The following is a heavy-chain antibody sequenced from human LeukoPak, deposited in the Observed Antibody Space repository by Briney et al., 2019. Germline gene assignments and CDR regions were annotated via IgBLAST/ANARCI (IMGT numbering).Heavy chain of an antibody. CDR2: LSSQSSST. Sequence: PGGSLRLSCAASGFIFSDYWMHWVRQAPGQGLVWVSRLSSQSSSTIYADSVKGRFTISRDNAKNTLYLQMNSLRAEDTAVYYCARGLGGTGDHWGQGTLVTVSS. CDR1: GFIFSDYW. V-gene: IGHV3-74*01. CDR3: ARGLGGTGDH. J-gene: IGHJ4*02. D-gene: IGHD3-10*01.